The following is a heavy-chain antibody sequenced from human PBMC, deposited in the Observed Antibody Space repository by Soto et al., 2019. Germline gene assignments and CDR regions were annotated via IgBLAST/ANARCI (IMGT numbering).Heavy chain of an antibody. J-gene: IGHJ6*02. CDR3: TTKWAYGDDYYYYGMDV. Sequence: PGGSLRLSCAASGFTFSGSAMHWVRQASGKGLEWVGRIRSKANSYATAYAASVKGRFTISRDDSKNTAYLQMNSLKTEDTAVYYCTTKWAYGDDYYYYGMDVWGQGTTVTVSS. D-gene: IGHD4-17*01. V-gene: IGHV3-73*01. CDR2: IRSKANSYAT. CDR1: GFTFSGSA.